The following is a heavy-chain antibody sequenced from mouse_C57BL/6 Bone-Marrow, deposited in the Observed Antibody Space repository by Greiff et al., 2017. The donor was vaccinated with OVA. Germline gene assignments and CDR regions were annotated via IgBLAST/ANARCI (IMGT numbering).Heavy chain of an antibody. Sequence: DVQLVESGGGLVQPGGSMKLSCAASGFTFSDAWMDWVRQSPEKGLEWVAEIRNKANNHATYYAESVKGRFTISRDDSKSSVYLQMNSLRAEDTGIYYCTGGWSVYYFDYWGQGTTLTVSS. CDR3: TGGWSVYYFDY. J-gene: IGHJ2*01. CDR1: GFTFSDAW. CDR2: IRNKANNHAT. D-gene: IGHD2-3*01. V-gene: IGHV6-6*01.